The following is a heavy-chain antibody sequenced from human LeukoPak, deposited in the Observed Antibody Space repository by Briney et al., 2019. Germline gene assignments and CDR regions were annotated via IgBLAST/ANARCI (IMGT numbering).Heavy chain of an antibody. D-gene: IGHD3-22*01. J-gene: IGHJ6*02. CDR2: IRYDGGNK. V-gene: IGHV3-30*02. CDR3: AKDGDYYDSSGYYPDYYYYYGMDV. CDR1: RFTFSSYG. Sequence: GGSLRLSCAASRFTFSSYGMHWVRQAPGKGLEWVAFIRYDGGNKYYADSVKGRFTISRDNSKNTLYLQMNSLRAEDTAVYYCAKDGDYYDSSGYYPDYYYYYGMDVWGQGTTVTVSS.